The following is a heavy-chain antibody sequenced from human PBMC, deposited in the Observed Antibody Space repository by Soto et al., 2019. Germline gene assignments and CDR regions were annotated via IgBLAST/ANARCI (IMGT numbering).Heavy chain of an antibody. CDR1: GFTFDDYA. D-gene: IGHD4-4*01. J-gene: IGHJ4*02. Sequence: GGSLRLSCAASGFTFDDYAMHWVRQAPGKGLEWVSLISGDGGSTYYADSVKGRFTISRDNSKNSLYLQMNSLRTEDTALYYRAKDWDYSNYFDYWGQGTLVTVSS. CDR3: AKDWDYSNYFDY. V-gene: IGHV3-43*02. CDR2: ISGDGGST.